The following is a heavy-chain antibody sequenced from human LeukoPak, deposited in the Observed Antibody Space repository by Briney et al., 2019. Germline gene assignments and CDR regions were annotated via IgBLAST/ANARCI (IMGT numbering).Heavy chain of an antibody. CDR2: IYYSGST. D-gene: IGHD3-16*02. CDR3: ARGTRYYDYVWGSYRTNFDY. CDR1: GYSISSSYY. V-gene: IGHV4-61*01. Sequence: PSETLSLTCTVSGYSISSSYYWSWIRQPPGKGLEWIGYIYYSGSTNYNPSLKSRVTISVDTSKNQFSLKLSSVTAADTAVYYCARGTRYYDYVWGSYRTNFDYWGQGTLVTVSS. J-gene: IGHJ4*02.